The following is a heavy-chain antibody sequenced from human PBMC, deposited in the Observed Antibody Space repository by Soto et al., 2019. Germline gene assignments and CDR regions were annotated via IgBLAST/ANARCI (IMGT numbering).Heavy chain of an antibody. CDR2: ISGSGGST. Sequence: GGSLRLSCAASGFTFSSYAMSWVRQAPGKGLEWVSAISGSGGSTYYADSVKGRFTISRDNSKNTLYLQMNSLRAEDTAVYYCAKDRRLHYTIFGVVIRDYYFDYWGQGTLVTVSS. CDR1: GFTFSSYA. V-gene: IGHV3-23*01. CDR3: AKDRRLHYTIFGVVIRDYYFDY. J-gene: IGHJ4*02. D-gene: IGHD3-3*01.